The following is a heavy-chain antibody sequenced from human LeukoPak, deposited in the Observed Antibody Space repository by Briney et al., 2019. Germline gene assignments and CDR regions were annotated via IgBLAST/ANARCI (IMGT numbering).Heavy chain of an antibody. J-gene: IGHJ6*03. Sequence: SETLSLTCTVSGGSISSYYWSWIRQPPGKGLEWIGDIYYSGSTNYNPALKSRVTMSVDTSKNQFSLKLSSVTAADTAVYYCARDSDSSAIRGFYYYYYMDVWGKGTTVTVSS. CDR3: ARDSDSSAIRGFYYYYYMDV. CDR1: GGSISSYY. CDR2: IYYSGST. D-gene: IGHD4-11*01. V-gene: IGHV4-59*12.